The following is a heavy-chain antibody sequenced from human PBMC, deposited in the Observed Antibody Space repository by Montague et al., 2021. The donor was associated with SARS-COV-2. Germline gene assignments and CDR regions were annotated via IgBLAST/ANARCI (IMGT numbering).Heavy chain of an antibody. Sequence: SETLSLTCAVYSGSSSDYYWTWVRQPPGKGLEWIGEISHTGSASYNPSLKSRVTLSKDTSKNQFSLKLQSLTAADTAVYYCARGQVTISGVLIFIPAAGPLDVWGQGTLVTVSS. CDR2: ISHTGSA. CDR1: SGSSSDYY. CDR3: ARGQVTISGVLIFIPAAGPLDV. J-gene: IGHJ3*01. V-gene: IGHV4-34*01. D-gene: IGHD3-3*01.